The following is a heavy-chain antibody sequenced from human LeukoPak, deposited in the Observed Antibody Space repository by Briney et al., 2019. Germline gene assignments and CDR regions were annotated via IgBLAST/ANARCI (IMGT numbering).Heavy chain of an antibody. CDR2: IYYSGNT. V-gene: IGHV4-59*08. D-gene: IGHD6-13*01. CDR1: GGSISSYY. J-gene: IGHJ4*02. Sequence: PSETLSLTCTVSGGSISSYYWSWIRQPPGKGLEWIGYIYYSGNTNYNPSLKSRVTISVDTSKNQFSLRLSSVTAADTAVYYCARLRSSSWYVGDWGQGTLVTVSS. CDR3: ARLRSSSWYVGD.